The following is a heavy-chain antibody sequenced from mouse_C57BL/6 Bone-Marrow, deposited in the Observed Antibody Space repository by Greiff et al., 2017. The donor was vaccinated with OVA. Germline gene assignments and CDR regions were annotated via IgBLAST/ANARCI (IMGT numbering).Heavy chain of an antibody. D-gene: IGHD2-10*01. J-gene: IGHJ3*01. CDR3: ARGAGLLWAY. CDR1: GYTFTSYG. V-gene: IGHV1-81*01. Sequence: VQLQQSGAELARPGASVKLSCKASGYTFTSYGISWVKQRTGQGLEWIGEIYPRSGNTYYNEKFKGKATLTADKSSSTAYMELRSLTSEDSAVYFCARGAGLLWAYWGQGTLVTGSA. CDR2: IYPRSGNT.